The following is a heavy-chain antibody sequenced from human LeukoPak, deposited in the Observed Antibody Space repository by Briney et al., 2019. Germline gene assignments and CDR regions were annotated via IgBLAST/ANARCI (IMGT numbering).Heavy chain of an antibody. V-gene: IGHV3-20*04. J-gene: IGHJ5*02. Sequence: PGESLRLSCAASGFTLEDYAMTWVRLAPGKGLEWVSGINWNGLSRGYADSVKGRFTISRDNAKSSLYLQMNNLRVDDTAFYYCARAYKTKTFYDFWSGYYDPWGQGILVTVSS. CDR2: INWNGLSR. CDR1: GFTLEDYA. CDR3: ARAYKTKTFYDFWSGYYDP. D-gene: IGHD3-3*01.